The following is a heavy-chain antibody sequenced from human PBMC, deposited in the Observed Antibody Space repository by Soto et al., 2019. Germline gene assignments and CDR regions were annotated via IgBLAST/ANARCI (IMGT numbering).Heavy chain of an antibody. D-gene: IGHD3-16*02. CDR2: IYYSGST. J-gene: IGHJ6*02. V-gene: IGHV4-59*01. CDR3: ARDLRGDDLEEVTFGGVIANGTRYSCGMDC. Sequence: PSETLSLTCTVSGGSISSYYWSWIRQPPGKGLEWIGYIYYSGSTNYNPSLKSRVTISVDTSKNQFSLKLSSVTAADTAVYYCARDLRGDDLEEVTFGGVIANGTRYSCGMDCWGQGITVTVS. CDR1: GGSISSYY.